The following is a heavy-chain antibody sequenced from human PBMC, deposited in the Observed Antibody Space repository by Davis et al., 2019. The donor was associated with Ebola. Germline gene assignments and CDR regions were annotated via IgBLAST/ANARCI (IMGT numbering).Heavy chain of an antibody. CDR2: INAGNGNT. V-gene: IGHV1-3*01. CDR3: ARDTFYSSGYDY. CDR1: GYTFTSYA. D-gene: IGHD6-19*01. J-gene: IGHJ4*02. Sequence: ASVKVSCKASGYTFTSYAMHWVRQAPGQRLEWMGWINAGNGNTKYSQKFQGRVTITRDTSASTAYMELSSLRSDDTAVFYCARDTFYSSGYDYWGQGTLVTVSS.